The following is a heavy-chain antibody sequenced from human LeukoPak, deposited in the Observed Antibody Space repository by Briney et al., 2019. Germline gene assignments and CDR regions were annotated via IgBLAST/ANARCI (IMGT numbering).Heavy chain of an antibody. V-gene: IGHV4-59*05. CDR1: GGSISSYY. Sequence: SETLSLTCTVSGGSISSYYWSWIRQPAGKGLEWIGSIYYSGSTYYNPSLKSRVTISVDTSKNQFSLKLSSVTAADTAVYYCARHFSREGSGYSWGQGTLVTVSS. D-gene: IGHD3-22*01. CDR2: IYYSGST. CDR3: ARHFSREGSGYS. J-gene: IGHJ4*02.